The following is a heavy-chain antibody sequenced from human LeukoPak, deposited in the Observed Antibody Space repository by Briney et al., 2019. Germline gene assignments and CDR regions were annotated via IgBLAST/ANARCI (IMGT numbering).Heavy chain of an antibody. V-gene: IGHV3-9*01. Sequence: PGRSLRLSCAASGFTFDDYAMHWVRLAPGKGLEWVSGISWNSANIDYADSVKGRFTISRDNAKNSLFLLMNSLITEDTALYYCAKGNWMGYGYFDYWGQGTLVTASS. CDR1: GFTFDDYA. J-gene: IGHJ4*02. CDR2: ISWNSANI. D-gene: IGHD5-18*01. CDR3: AKGNWMGYGYFDY.